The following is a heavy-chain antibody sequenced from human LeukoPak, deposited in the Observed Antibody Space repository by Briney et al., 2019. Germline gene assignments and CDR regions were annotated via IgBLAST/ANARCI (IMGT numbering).Heavy chain of an antibody. D-gene: IGHD1-26*01. CDR3: ARGATLDY. Sequence: GGSQSLSCAPSGFTYRIYQMSWARHAPGEGLEWVSYIRSSGNNIYYTHSVKGRFTISRDKAKNSLYLQMNSLRADDTAVYYCARGATLDYWGQGNLVTVTS. J-gene: IGHJ4*02. CDR2: IRSSGNNI. CDR1: GFTYRIYQ. V-gene: IGHV3-48*03.